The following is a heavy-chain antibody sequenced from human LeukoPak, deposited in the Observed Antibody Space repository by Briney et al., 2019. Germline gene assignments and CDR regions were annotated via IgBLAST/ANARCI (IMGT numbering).Heavy chain of an antibody. Sequence: GGSLRLSCAASGFTFRSYDTHWVRQATGKGLEWVSAIGTAGDTYYPGSVKGRFTISRENAKNSLYLQMNSLRAGDTAVYYCARGIAAAGREPDAFDIWGQGTMVTVSS. D-gene: IGHD6-13*01. V-gene: IGHV3-13*04. CDR1: GFTFRSYD. CDR3: ARGIAAAGREPDAFDI. J-gene: IGHJ3*02. CDR2: IGTAGDT.